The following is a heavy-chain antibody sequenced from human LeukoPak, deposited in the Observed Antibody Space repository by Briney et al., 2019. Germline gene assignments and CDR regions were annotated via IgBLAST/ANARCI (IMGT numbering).Heavy chain of an antibody. CDR1: GFTFSSCA. V-gene: IGHV3-23*01. Sequence: GGSLRLSCAASGFTFSSCAMNWVRQAPGKGLEWVSGISGSGGITHYADSVRGRFTISRDNSKNTLYLQMNSLRAEDTAVYYCAKAPSGGYDTGVDYWGQGTLVTVSS. CDR2: ISGSGGIT. CDR3: AKAPSGGYDTGVDY. J-gene: IGHJ4*02. D-gene: IGHD5-12*01.